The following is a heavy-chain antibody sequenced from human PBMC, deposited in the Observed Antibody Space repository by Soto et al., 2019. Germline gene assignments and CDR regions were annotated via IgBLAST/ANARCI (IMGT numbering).Heavy chain of an antibody. J-gene: IGHJ3*02. D-gene: IGHD4-17*01. CDR2: IHWDDDE. CDR3: VSSVTRTDAFDM. Sequence: QITLKESGPTLVKPTQTLTLTCTFSGFSLSTSGVGVGWIRQPPGKALEWLALIHWDDDERYSPSLKNRLSITKDTSKNQVVIIMTNMDPVDSATYFCVSSVTRTDAFDMWGQGTMVTVSS. V-gene: IGHV2-5*02. CDR1: GFSLSTSGVG.